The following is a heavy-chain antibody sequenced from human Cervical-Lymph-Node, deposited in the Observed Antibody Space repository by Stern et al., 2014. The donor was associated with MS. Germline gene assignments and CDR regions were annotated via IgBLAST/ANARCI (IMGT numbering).Heavy chain of an antibody. V-gene: IGHV1-58*01. D-gene: IGHD4-17*01. Sequence: QMQLVQSGPEERKPGTSVKVSCKTSGFTFSSSAVQWVRQARGQRLEWIGWIVVGSGNTKYAQNFQQRVTITRDMSTSTVHMEMYNLRSEDAAVYFCAANPYGDYTEIDIWGQGTTVSVSS. CDR3: AANPYGDYTEIDI. J-gene: IGHJ3*02. CDR2: IVVGSGNT. CDR1: GFTFSSSA.